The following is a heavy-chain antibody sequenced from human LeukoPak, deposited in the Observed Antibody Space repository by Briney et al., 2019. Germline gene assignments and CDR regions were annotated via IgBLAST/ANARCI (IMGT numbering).Heavy chain of an antibody. J-gene: IGHJ4*02. CDR2: ISYDGSNK. D-gene: IGHD6-19*01. Sequence: GGSLRLSCAASGFTFSSYAMSWVRQAPGKGLEWVAVISYDGSNKYYADSVKGRFTISRDNSKNTLYLQMNSLRAEDTAVYYCARESPPYSSGWYLYFDYWGQGTLVTVSS. CDR1: GFTFSSYA. CDR3: ARESPPYSSGWYLYFDY. V-gene: IGHV3-30*04.